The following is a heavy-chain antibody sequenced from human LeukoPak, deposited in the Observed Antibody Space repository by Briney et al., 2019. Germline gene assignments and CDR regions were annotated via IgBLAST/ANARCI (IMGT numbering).Heavy chain of an antibody. CDR3: AKQRIRHYDYVWGSYRNPYYYFDY. J-gene: IGHJ4*02. CDR2: ISGSGGST. Sequence: GSLRLSCAASGFTFSSYAMSWVRQAPRKGLEWGSAISGSGGSTYYADSVKGRFTIPRDNSKNTLYLQMNSLRAEDTAVYYCAKQRIRHYDYVWGSYRNPYYYFDYWGQGTLVTVSS. V-gene: IGHV3-23*01. D-gene: IGHD3-16*02. CDR1: GFTFSSYA.